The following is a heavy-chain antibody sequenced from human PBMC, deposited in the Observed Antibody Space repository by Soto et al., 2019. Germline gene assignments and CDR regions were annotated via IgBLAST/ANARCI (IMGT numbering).Heavy chain of an antibody. D-gene: IGHD1-1*01. CDR3: ARGKGMEENYYYYGMDV. CDR2: INGGNGHT. J-gene: IGHJ6*02. Sequence: ASVKVSCKASGYTFSTYALHWVRQAPGQGLEWRGWINGGNGHTRYSQKFKDRVTISRDTPASTAYMELSGLRSEDTAVYYCARGKGMEENYYYYGMDVWGQGTTVTVSS. V-gene: IGHV1-3*01. CDR1: GYTFSTYA.